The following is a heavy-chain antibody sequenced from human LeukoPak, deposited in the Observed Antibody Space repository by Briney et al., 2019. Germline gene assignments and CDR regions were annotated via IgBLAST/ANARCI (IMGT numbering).Heavy chain of an antibody. Sequence: GGSLRLSCAASGFTFSSYSMNWVRQAPGKGLEWVSSICSSSSYIYYADSVKGRFTISRDNAKNSLYLQMNSLRAEDTAVYYCARAPRSPGHYFDYWGQGTLVTVSS. V-gene: IGHV3-21*01. CDR3: ARAPRSPGHYFDY. CDR2: ICSSSSYI. CDR1: GFTFSSYS. J-gene: IGHJ4*02.